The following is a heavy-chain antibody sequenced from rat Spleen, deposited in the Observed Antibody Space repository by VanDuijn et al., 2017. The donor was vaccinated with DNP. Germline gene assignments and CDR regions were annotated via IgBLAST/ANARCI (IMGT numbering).Heavy chain of an antibody. J-gene: IGHJ2*01. D-gene: IGHD1-11*01. CDR2: ISTGGNT. CDR3: TRGGYGGYFDY. V-gene: IGHV2S8*01. CDR1: GFSLTSTG. Sequence: QVQLRESGPVLVQPSETLSLTCTVSGFSLTSTGVSSVPRPPGKGLEWITSISTGGNTYYNSPFQSRLSISRDTSKNQVFLKMNSLQTEDTAIYFCTRGGYGGYFDYWGQGVMVTVSS.